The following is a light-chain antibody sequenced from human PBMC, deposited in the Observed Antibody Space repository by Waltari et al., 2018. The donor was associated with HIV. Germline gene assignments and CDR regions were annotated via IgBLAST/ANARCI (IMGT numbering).Light chain of an antibody. Sequence: QSVLTQPPSASGTPGQRVTISCSGSTSNIGSTTINWYQQLPGTAPKLLIYSNNQRPSGVPDRCSGSKSGTSASLAISGLQSEDEADYSCAAWDDSLNGPVFGGGTKLTVL. CDR2: SNN. CDR3: AAWDDSLNGPV. CDR1: TSNIGSTT. V-gene: IGLV1-44*01. J-gene: IGLJ3*02.